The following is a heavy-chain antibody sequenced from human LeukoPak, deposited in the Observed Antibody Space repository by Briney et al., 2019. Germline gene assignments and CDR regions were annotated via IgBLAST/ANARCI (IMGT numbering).Heavy chain of an antibody. V-gene: IGHV4-39*01. CDR3: VGGHGAFDI. J-gene: IGHJ3*02. CDR1: GGSISSSSYY. CDR2: IYYSGST. Sequence: PSETLSLTCTVSGGSISSSSYYWGWIRQPPGKGLEWIGSIYYSGSTYDNPSLKSRVTISVDTSKNQFSLKLSSVTAADTAVYYCVGGHGAFDIWGQGTMVTVSS. D-gene: IGHD3-16*01.